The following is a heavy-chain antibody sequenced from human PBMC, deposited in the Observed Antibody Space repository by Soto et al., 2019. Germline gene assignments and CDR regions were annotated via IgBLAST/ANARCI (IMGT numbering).Heavy chain of an antibody. CDR1: GDSVSSNSAA. V-gene: IGHV6-1*01. Sequence: SQTLSLTCAISGDSVSSNSAAWNWIRQSPSRGLEWLGRTYYRSKWYNDYAVSVKSRITINPDTSKNQFSLQLNSVTPEDTAVYYCAYQWLEPYPYYYYSGMDVWGQGTTVTVSS. D-gene: IGHD6-19*01. J-gene: IGHJ6*02. CDR2: TYYRSKWYN. CDR3: AYQWLEPYPYYYYSGMDV.